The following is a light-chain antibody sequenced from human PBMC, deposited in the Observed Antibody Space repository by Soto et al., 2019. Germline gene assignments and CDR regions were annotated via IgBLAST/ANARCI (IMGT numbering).Light chain of an antibody. Sequence: QSVLPQPASFSGSPGQSITISCTGTSSDIHDYKFVSWYQQHPGKATKLIIYEVTRRPSGVSDRFSGSKSGNMASLTISGRQAEDDVDYYCTSYARSGYVLGTGTKATV. CDR1: SSDIHDYKF. CDR2: EVT. CDR3: TSYARSGYV. J-gene: IGLJ1*01. V-gene: IGLV2-14*01.